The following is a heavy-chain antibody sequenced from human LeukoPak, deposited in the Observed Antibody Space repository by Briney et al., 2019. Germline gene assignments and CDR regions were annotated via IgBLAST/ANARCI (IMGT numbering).Heavy chain of an antibody. D-gene: IGHD1-26*01. J-gene: IGHJ4*02. CDR2: ISSSGSTI. V-gene: IGHV3-48*04. CDR3: ARRRDSGSLQHFDY. CDR1: GFSFSFSN. Sequence: GGSLRLSCAASGFSFSFSNMNWVRQAPGKGLEWVSYISSSGSTIYYADSVKGRFTISRDNAKNSLYLQMNSLRAEDTAVYYCARRRDSGSLQHFDYWGQGTLVTVSS.